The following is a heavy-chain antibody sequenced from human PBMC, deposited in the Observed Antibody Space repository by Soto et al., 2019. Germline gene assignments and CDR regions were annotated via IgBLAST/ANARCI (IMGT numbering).Heavy chain of an antibody. CDR1: GYTFTSYG. CDR2: INPNSGGT. CDR3: AREAAVAGTEDYYYGMDV. Sequence: GASVKVSCKASGYTFTSYGISCVRQAPGQGLEWMGWINPNSGGTNYAQKFQGWVTMTRDTSISTAYMELSRLRSDDTAVYYCAREAAVAGTEDYYYGMDVWGQGTTVTVSS. J-gene: IGHJ6*02. V-gene: IGHV1-2*04. D-gene: IGHD6-19*01.